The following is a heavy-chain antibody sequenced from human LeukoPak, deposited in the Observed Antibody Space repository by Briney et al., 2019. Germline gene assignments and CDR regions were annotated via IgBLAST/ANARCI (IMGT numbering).Heavy chain of an antibody. D-gene: IGHD2-2*01. J-gene: IGHJ6*02. Sequence: GASGKVSCKASGYTVTSYGISWGRQAPGQGLGWRGWISAYNGKTNYAQKLQGRVTVTTDTSTSTAYMELRSLRSADTAVYYCARVVPADMIYYYYGMDVWGQGTTVTVSS. CDR1: GYTVTSYG. V-gene: IGHV1-18*01. CDR3: ARVVPADMIYYYYGMDV. CDR2: ISAYNGKT.